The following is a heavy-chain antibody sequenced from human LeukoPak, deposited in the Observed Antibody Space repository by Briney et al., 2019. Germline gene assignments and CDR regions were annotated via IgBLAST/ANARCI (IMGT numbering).Heavy chain of an antibody. CDR3: AALTTMITGPFDY. V-gene: IGHV1-69*06. CDR1: GGTFSIYA. Sequence: SVKVSCKASGGTFSIYAISWVRQAPGQGLEWMGGIIPIFGTANYAQKFQGRVTITADKSTSTAYMELSSLRSEDPAVYYCAALTTMITGPFDYWGQGTLVTVSS. J-gene: IGHJ4*02. CDR2: IIPIFGTA. D-gene: IGHD3-16*01.